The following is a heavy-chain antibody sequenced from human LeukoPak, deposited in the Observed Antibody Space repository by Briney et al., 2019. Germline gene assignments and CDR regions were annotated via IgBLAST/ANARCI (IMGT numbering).Heavy chain of an antibody. J-gene: IGHJ4*02. V-gene: IGHV1-18*01. CDR1: GYTFTSYG. CDR3: ARVPYDSSSWYLTIPRPDY. D-gene: IGHD6-13*01. Sequence: GASVKVSCKASGYTFTSYGISWVRQAPGQGLEWMGWISAYNGNTNYAQKLQGRVTMTTDTSTSTAYMELKSLRSDDTAVYYCARVPYDSSSWYLTIPRPDYWGQGTLVTVSS. CDR2: ISAYNGNT.